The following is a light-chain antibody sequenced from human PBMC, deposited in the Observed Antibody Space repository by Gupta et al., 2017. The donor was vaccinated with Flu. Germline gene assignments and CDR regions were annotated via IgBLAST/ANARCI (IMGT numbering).Light chain of an antibody. CDR3: QQYSSYSGYS. CDR2: QAS. J-gene: IGKJ2*03. Sequence: STLSASVGDRVTITCRASQSINSWLAWYQQKPGKAPKPLIYQASILESGVPSRFSGSGSGTEFTLTISCLQPDDFAAYYCQQYSSYSGYSFGQGTKLEIK. V-gene: IGKV1-5*03. CDR1: QSINSW.